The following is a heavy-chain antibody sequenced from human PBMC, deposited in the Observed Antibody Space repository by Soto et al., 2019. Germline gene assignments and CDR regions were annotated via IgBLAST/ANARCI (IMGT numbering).Heavy chain of an antibody. CDR1: GGTFSSYA. J-gene: IGHJ4*02. D-gene: IGHD4-4*01. CDR2: IIPIFGTA. V-gene: IGHV1-69*13. Sequence: ASVKVSCKASGGTFSSYAISWLRQAPGQGLEWMGGIIPIFGTANYAQKFQGRVTITADESTSTAYMELSSLRSEDTAVYYCAREGYSNYLDYWGQGTLVTVSS. CDR3: AREGYSNYLDY.